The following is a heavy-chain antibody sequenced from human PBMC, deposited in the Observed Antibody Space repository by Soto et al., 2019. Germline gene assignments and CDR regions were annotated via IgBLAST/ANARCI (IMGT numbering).Heavy chain of an antibody. V-gene: IGHV1-46*01. Sequence: ASVKVSCKASGYTFTSYYMHWVRQAPGQGPEWMGIINPSGGSTSYAQKFQGRVTMTRDTSTSTVYMELSSLRSEDTAVYYCATSLGIETSPEGIFDYWGQGTLVTVSS. J-gene: IGHJ4*02. CDR3: ATSLGIETSPEGIFDY. CDR1: GYTFTSYY. D-gene: IGHD3-3*02. CDR2: INPSGGST.